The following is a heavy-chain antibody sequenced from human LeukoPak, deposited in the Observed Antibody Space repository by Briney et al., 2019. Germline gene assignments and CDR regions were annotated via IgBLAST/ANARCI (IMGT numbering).Heavy chain of an antibody. D-gene: IGHD3-10*01. CDR2: INHSGST. V-gene: IGHV4-34*01. Sequence: SETLSLTCAVYGGSFSGYYWSWIRQPPGKGLEWIGEINHSGSTNYNPSLKSRVTISVDTSKNPFSLKLSSVTAADTAVYYCARGRVYYGSGSYGYWGQGTLVTVSS. CDR1: GGSFSGYY. CDR3: ARGRVYYGSGSYGY. J-gene: IGHJ4*02.